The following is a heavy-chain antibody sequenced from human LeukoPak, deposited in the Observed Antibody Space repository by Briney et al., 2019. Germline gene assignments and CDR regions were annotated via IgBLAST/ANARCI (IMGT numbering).Heavy chain of an antibody. CDR3: ASHRTYYFDY. V-gene: IGHV4-30-2*01. J-gene: IGHJ4*02. Sequence: SETLSHTCAVSGGSISSGGYSWSWIRQPPGKGLEWIGYIYHSGSTYYNPSLKSRVTISVDRSKNQFSLKLSSVTAADTAVYYCASHRTYYFDYWGQGTLVTVSS. CDR2: IYHSGST. CDR1: GGSISSGGYS.